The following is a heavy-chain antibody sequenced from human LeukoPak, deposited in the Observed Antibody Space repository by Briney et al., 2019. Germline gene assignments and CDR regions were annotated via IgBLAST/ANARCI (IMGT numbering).Heavy chain of an antibody. Sequence: GGSLRLSCAASGFTFSSYGMHWVRQAPGKGLEWVAVISYDGSNKYYADSVKGRFTISRDNSKNTLYPQMNSLRAEDTAVYYCANGYSSSWYGNVYWGQGTLVTVSS. CDR1: GFTFSSYG. J-gene: IGHJ4*02. D-gene: IGHD6-13*01. CDR2: ISYDGSNK. CDR3: ANGYSSSWYGNVY. V-gene: IGHV3-30*18.